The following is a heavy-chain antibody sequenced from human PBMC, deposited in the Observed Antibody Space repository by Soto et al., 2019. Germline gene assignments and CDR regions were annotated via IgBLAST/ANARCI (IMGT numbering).Heavy chain of an antibody. CDR1: GGSFSGYY. D-gene: IGHD6-6*01. CDR2: INHSGST. J-gene: IGHJ6*03. Sequence: SETLSLSCAVYGGSFSGYYWSWIRQPPGKGLEWIGEINHSGSTNYNPSLKSRVTISVDTSKNQFSLKLSSVTAADTAVYYCARDLYSSSPENYMDVWGKGTTVTVSS. V-gene: IGHV4-34*01. CDR3: ARDLYSSSPENYMDV.